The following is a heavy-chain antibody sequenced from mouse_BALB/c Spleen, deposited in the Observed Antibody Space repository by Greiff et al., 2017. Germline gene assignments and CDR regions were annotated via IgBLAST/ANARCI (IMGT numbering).Heavy chain of an antibody. J-gene: IGHJ3*01. D-gene: IGHD2-3*01. CDR2: ISYDGSN. CDR3: ARSGGYSFLWFAY. CDR1: GYSITSGYY. V-gene: IGHV3-6*02. Sequence: VQLKESGPGLVKPSQSLSLTCSVTGYSITSGYYWNWIRQFPGNKLEWMGYISYDGSNNYNPSLKNRISITRDTSKNQFFLKLNSVTTEDTATYYCARSGGYSFLWFAYWGQGTLVTVSA.